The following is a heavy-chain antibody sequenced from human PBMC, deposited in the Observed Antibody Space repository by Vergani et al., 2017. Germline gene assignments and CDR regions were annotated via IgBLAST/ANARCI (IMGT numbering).Heavy chain of an antibody. CDR3: ARVNTETNCHLYYYYYMDV. V-gene: IGHV4-34*01. J-gene: IGHJ6*03. CDR2: IDHTGRP. D-gene: IGHD4-11*01. CDR1: GGSFTSYH. Sequence: QVQLQQWGGGLLKPSETLSLTCVVNGGSFTSYHWTWIRQSPGEGLEWVGDIDHTGRPDYNPSLKSRITMSVDKSRNPFSLTLNSVTATDTAIYFCARVNTETNCHLYYYYYMDVWGQGTAVTVS.